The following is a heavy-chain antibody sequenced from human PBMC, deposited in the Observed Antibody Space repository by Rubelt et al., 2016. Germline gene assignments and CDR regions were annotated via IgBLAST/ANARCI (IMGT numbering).Heavy chain of an antibody. CDR2: IYHSGST. CDR3: ARDAGYRSSWWGSLDY. D-gene: IGHD6-13*01. Sequence: QLQLQESGPGLVKPSATLSLTCTVSGGSISSSNYFWGWIRQPPGKGLEWIGSIYHSGSTYYNPALKSRVTISVDTSKNQFCLKLGSVAAADWAGYYGARDAGYRSSWWGSLDYWGQGTLGTVSS. J-gene: IGHJ4*02. CDR1: GGSISSSNYF. V-gene: IGHV4-39*07.